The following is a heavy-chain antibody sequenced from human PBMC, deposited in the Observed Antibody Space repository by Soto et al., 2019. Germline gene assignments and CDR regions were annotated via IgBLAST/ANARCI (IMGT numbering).Heavy chain of an antibody. CDR1: GFTFSSYG. V-gene: IGHV3-33*01. Sequence: PGGSLRLSCAASGFTFSSYGMHWVRQAPGKGLEWMAVIWYDGSNKYYADSVKGRFTISRDNSKNTLYLQMNSLRAEDTAVYYCARDRVTFDYWGQGTLVTVSS. CDR3: ARDRVTFDY. J-gene: IGHJ4*02. D-gene: IGHD3-16*02. CDR2: IWYDGSNK.